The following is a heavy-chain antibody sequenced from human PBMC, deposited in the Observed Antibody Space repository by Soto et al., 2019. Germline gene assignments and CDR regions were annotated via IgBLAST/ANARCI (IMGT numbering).Heavy chain of an antibody. CDR3: AQRLRGDGLGREWSNDFDP. J-gene: IGHJ5*02. CDR2: IYWDDDK. Sequence: QITLKESGPTLVRPTQTLTLTCTFSGFSLSTTGVGVGWIRQPPGKALEWLALIYWDDDKRYSPCLKSRLTSTTDTAKNEVILTITKMDPVDTATYSCAQRLRGDGLGREWSNDFDPWGQGTTVTVSS. D-gene: IGHD3-3*01. V-gene: IGHV2-5*02. CDR1: GFSLSTTGVG.